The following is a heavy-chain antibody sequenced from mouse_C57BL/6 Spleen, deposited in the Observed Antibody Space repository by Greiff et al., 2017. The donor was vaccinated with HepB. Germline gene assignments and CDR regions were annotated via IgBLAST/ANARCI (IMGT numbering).Heavy chain of an antibody. CDR3: ARGRYFDY. CDR1: GYTFTSYW. J-gene: IGHJ2*01. CDR2: IDPSDSYT. Sequence: VQLQQPGAELVRPGTSVKLSCKASGYTFTSYWMHWVKQRPGQGLEWIGVIDPSDSYTNYNQKFKGKATLTVDTSSSTAHMQLSSLTSEDSAVYYCARGRYFDYWGQGTTLTVSS. V-gene: IGHV1-59*01.